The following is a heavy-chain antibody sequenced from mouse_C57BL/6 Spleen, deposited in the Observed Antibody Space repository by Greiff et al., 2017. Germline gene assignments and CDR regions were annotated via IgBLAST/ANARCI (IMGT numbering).Heavy chain of an antibody. CDR1: GFSLSTSGMG. V-gene: IGHV8-8*01. D-gene: IGHD1-1*01. CDR2: IWWDDDK. J-gene: IGHJ1*03. CDR3: ARMASGYYGSSYPWYFDV. Sequence: QVTLKESGPGILQPSQTLSLTCSFSGFSLSTSGMGVGWIRQPSGKGLEWLAHIWWDDDKYYNPALKSRLTISKDTSKNQVFLKIANVDTADTATYYCARMASGYYGSSYPWYFDVWGTGTTVTVSS.